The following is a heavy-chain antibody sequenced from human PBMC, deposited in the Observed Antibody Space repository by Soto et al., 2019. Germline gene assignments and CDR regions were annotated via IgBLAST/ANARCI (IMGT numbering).Heavy chain of an antibody. Sequence: SVKVSCKASGYIFSSYGISWVRQAPGQGLEWMGWISAHNGNTNYAQKFQDRVILTTDTSTTTAYMELGTLRSDDTAIYYCAINPGHYYGSGTFRQFEHWGQGTLVTVSS. CDR3: AINPGHYYGSGTFRQFEH. CDR2: ISAHNGNT. V-gene: IGHV1-18*01. CDR1: GYIFSSYG. J-gene: IGHJ4*02. D-gene: IGHD3-10*01.